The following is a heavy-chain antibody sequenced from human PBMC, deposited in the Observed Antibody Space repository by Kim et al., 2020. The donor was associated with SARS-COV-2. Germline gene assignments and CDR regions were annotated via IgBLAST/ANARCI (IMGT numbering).Heavy chain of an antibody. V-gene: IGHV3-33*06. CDR1: GFTFSSYA. J-gene: IGHJ3*02. D-gene: IGHD3-22*01. CDR2: IWYDGSNK. Sequence: GGSLRLSCAASGFTFSSYAMHWVRQAPGKGLEWVAVIWYDGSNKYYADSVKGRFTISRDNSKNTLYLQMNSLRAEDTAVYYCAKLATAGPLITAGNDAFDIWGQGTMVTVSS. CDR3: AKLATAGPLITAGNDAFDI.